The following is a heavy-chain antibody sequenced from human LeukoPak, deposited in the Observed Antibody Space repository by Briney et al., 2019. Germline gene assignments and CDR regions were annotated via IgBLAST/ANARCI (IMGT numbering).Heavy chain of an antibody. J-gene: IGHJ4*02. V-gene: IGHV3-21*01. CDR1: GFTFSSYS. CDR2: ISSSSSYI. D-gene: IGHD6-13*01. Sequence: PGGSLRLSCAASGFTFSSYSMNWVRQAPGKGLEWVSSISSSSSYIYYADSVKGRFTISRDNAKNSLYLQMNSLRAEDTAVYYCARVGLNSSWFRIDYWGQGTLVTVSS. CDR3: ARVGLNSSWFRIDY.